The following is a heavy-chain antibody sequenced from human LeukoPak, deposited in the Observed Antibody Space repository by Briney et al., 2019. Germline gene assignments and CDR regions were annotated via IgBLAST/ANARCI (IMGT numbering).Heavy chain of an antibody. CDR3: ARGKGYFDY. CDR2: IYYSGST. J-gene: IGHJ4*02. Sequence: SETLSLTCTVSGGSISSYYWSWIRQPPGKGLEWIGYIYYSGSTNYNPSFKSRVTISVDTSKNQFSLNLKSVTAADTAVYYCARGKGYFDYWGQGTLVTVSS. V-gene: IGHV4-59*01. CDR1: GGSISSYY.